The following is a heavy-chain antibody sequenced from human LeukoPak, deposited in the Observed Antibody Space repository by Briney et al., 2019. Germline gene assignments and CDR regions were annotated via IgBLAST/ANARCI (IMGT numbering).Heavy chain of an antibody. Sequence: ASVKVSCKASGYTFTGYYMHWVRQAPGQGLEWMGWINPNSGGTNYAQKFQGRVTMTRDTSISTAFMELSRLRSDDTAVYYCASSPYDSSGYTRWGQGTLVTVSS. CDR2: INPNSGGT. CDR1: GYTFTGYY. J-gene: IGHJ4*02. V-gene: IGHV1-2*02. CDR3: ASSPYDSSGYTR. D-gene: IGHD3-22*01.